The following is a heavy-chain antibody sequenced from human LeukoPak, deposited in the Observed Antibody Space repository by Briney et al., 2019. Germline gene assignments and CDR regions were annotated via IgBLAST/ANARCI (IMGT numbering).Heavy chain of an antibody. J-gene: IGHJ5*02. CDR2: IYYSGST. D-gene: IGHD6-19*01. CDR3: ARKGGPAEINSSGWYGSRWFDP. CDR1: GGSISISSYY. Sequence: SETLSLTCTVSGGSISISSYYWGWIRQPPGKGLEWIGSIYYSGSTYYNPSLKSRVTISVDTSKNQFSLKLSSVTAADTAVYYCARKGGPAEINSSGWYGSRWFDPWGQGTLVTVSS. V-gene: IGHV4-39*07.